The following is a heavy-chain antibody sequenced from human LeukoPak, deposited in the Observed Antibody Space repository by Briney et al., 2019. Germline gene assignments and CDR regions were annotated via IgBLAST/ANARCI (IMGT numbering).Heavy chain of an antibody. V-gene: IGHV3-23*01. CDR1: GFTFSSYA. D-gene: IGHD6-19*01. Sequence: GGSLRLSCAASGFTFSSYAMSWVRQAPGKGLEWVLAISGSGGSTYYADSVKGRFTISRDNSKNTLYLQMNSLRAEDTAVYYCAKGTGIAVSNFDYWGQGTLVTVSS. CDR2: ISGSGGST. CDR3: AKGTGIAVSNFDY. J-gene: IGHJ4*02.